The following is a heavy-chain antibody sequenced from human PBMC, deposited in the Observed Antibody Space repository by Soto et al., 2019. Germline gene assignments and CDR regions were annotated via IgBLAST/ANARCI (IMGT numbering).Heavy chain of an antibody. CDR2: INHSGST. J-gene: IGHJ4*02. CDR1: GGSFSGYY. CDR3: AREGITIFGVVPFDY. V-gene: IGHV4-34*01. D-gene: IGHD3-3*01. Sequence: PSETLSLTCAVYGGSFSGYYWSWIRQPPGKGLEWIGEINHSGSTNYNPSLKSRVTISVDTSKNQFSLKLSSVSAADTAVYYCAREGITIFGVVPFDYWGQGTLVTVS.